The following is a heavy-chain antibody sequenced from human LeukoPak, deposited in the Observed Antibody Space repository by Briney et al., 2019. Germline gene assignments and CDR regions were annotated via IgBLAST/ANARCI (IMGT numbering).Heavy chain of an antibody. D-gene: IGHD3-16*01. J-gene: IGHJ4*02. CDR3: AKDGVGYYVDY. CDR1: GGTFSSYA. CDR2: IIPILGIA. Sequence: ASVKVSCKASGGTFSSYAISWVRQAPGQGLEWMGRIIPILGIANYAQKFQGRVTITADKSTSTAYMGLSSLRAEDTAVYYYAKDGVGYYVDYWGQGTLVTVSS. V-gene: IGHV1-69*04.